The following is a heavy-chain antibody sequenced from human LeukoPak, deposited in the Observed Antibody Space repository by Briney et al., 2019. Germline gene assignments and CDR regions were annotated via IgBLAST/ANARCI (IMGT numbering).Heavy chain of an antibody. CDR1: GYSFTSYW. CDR2: IYPGDSDT. CDR3: ARHKTLDGYNSKEFDELDY. V-gene: IGHV5-51*01. Sequence: HGESLKISCKGSGYSFTSYWIGWVRQLPGKGLEWMGIIYPGDSDTRYSPSFQGQVTISADKSISTAYLQWSSLKASDTAMYYCARHKTLDGYNSKEFDELDYWGQGTLVTVSS. J-gene: IGHJ4*02. D-gene: IGHD5-24*01.